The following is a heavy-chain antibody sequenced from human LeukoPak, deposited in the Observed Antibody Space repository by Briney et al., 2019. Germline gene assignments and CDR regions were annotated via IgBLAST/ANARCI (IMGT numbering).Heavy chain of an antibody. CDR3: ARIGTTGTPYDAFDI. J-gene: IGHJ3*02. Sequence: GESLKISCKGSGYSVTSYWIGRVRQMPGKGLEWMGIIYPGDSDTRYSPSFQGQVTISADKSISTAYLQWSSLKASDTAMYYCARIGTTGTPYDAFDIWGQGTMVTVSS. D-gene: IGHD1-1*01. V-gene: IGHV5-51*01. CDR2: IYPGDSDT. CDR1: GYSVTSYW.